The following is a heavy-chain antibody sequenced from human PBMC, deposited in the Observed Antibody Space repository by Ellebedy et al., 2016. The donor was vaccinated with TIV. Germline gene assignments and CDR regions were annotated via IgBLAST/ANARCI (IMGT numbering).Heavy chain of an antibody. D-gene: IGHD6-19*01. CDR3: ARLFAVADKRGSY. J-gene: IGHJ4*02. CDR2: IYHSGST. V-gene: IGHV4-4*02. Sequence: SETLSLTCAVSGGSISSYNWWSWVRQPPGKGLEWIGEIYHSGSTNYNPSLKSRVTISVDKSKNQFSLKLSSVTAADTAVYYCARLFAVADKRGSYWGQGTLVTVSS. CDR1: GGSISSYNW.